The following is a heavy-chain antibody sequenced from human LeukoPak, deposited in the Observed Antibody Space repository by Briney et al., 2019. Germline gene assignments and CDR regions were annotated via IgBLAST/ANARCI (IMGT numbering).Heavy chain of an antibody. CDR2: IYNSGST. CDR1: GVSISIYY. Sequence: PSETLSLTCTVSGVSISIYYWSWVRQPPGKGLEWIGYIYNSGSTTYNPSLKSRATISVDTSKNQFPLKLTSMTAADTAFYYCVRDRELHYWGQGILVTVSS. J-gene: IGHJ4*02. D-gene: IGHD1-26*01. V-gene: IGHV4-59*01. CDR3: VRDRELHY.